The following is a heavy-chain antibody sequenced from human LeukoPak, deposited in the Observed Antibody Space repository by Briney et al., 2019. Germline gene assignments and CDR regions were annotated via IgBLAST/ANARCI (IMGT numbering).Heavy chain of an antibody. D-gene: IGHD3-10*01. CDR1: GGSISSYY. J-gene: IGHJ4*02. Sequence: SETLSLTCTVSGGSISSYYWSWIRQPAGKGLEWIGRIYASGSTNYNPSLKSRVTMSVDMSKNQFSLKLSSVTAADTAVYYCARRGLWFGELRFRGQGTLVTVSS. CDR3: ARRGLWFGELRF. CDR2: IYASGST. V-gene: IGHV4-4*07.